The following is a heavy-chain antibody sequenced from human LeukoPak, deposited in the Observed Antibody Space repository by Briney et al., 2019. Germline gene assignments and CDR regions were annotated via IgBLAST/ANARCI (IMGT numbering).Heavy chain of an antibody. CDR3: AKSGYYDFWSGLHHYYYYYMDV. J-gene: IGHJ6*03. CDR1: GGSIGSGSYY. Sequence: SETLSLTCTVSGGSIGSGSYYWSWIRQPAGKGLEWIGRIYTSGSTNYNPSLKSRVTISVDTSKNQFSLKLSSVTAADTAVYYCAKSGYYDFWSGLHHYYYYYMDVWGKGTTVTVSS. CDR2: IYTSGST. V-gene: IGHV4-61*02. D-gene: IGHD3-3*01.